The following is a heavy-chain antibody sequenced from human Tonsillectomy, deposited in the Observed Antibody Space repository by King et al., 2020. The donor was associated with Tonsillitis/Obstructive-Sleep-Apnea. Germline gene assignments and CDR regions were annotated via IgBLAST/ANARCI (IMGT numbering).Heavy chain of an antibody. Sequence: VQLVESGAEVKKPGASVKVSCKASGYTFANYGISWVRQATGQGLEWMGWISAYNNNTNYAQNLQGRVTMTTDTSTSTGYMELRSLRSDDAAVYYWARVKYPTQSYYYYYMDVWGKGPTVTVTS. D-gene: IGHD2-2*02. CDR2: ISAYNNNT. V-gene: IGHV1-18*01. J-gene: IGHJ6*03. CDR1: GYTFANYG. CDR3: ARVKYPTQSYYYYYMDV.